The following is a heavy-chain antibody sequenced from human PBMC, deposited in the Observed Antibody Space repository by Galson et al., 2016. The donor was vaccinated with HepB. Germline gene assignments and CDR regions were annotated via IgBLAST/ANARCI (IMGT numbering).Heavy chain of an antibody. CDR3: ARELDHSFYFDY. D-gene: IGHD1-14*01. J-gene: IGHJ4*02. V-gene: IGHV1-46*02. CDR1: GYTFNTYN. CDR2: IKPSGGNT. Sequence: SVKVSCKASGYTFNTYNMHWVRQAPGQGLEWMGIIKPSGGNTIYAQKFQDRITMTRDTSTSTVYMELISLRSEDTAVYYCARELDHSFYFDYLGQGTLPTVSS.